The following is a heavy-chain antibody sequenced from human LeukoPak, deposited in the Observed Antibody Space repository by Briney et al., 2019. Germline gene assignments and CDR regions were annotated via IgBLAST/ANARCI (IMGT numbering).Heavy chain of an antibody. V-gene: IGHV3-30*02. D-gene: IGHD3-10*01. CDR2: IRYDGSIN. CDR3: AKDVNVGGDYFDY. J-gene: IGHJ4*02. CDR1: GFTFRNYG. Sequence: PGGSLRLSCAASGFTFRNYGMHWVRLAPGKGLEWVAFIRYDGSINYYVDSVKGRFTVSRDNSKNTLYLQMNSLRAEDTAVYYCAKDVNVGGDYFDYWGQGTLVTVSS.